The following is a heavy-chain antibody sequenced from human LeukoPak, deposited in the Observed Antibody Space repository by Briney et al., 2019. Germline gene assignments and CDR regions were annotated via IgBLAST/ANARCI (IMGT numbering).Heavy chain of an antibody. D-gene: IGHD3-22*01. Sequence: GGSLRLSCAASGFTFNKYSMNWVRQAPGKGLEWISYISSRSTTIYYADSVKGRFTISRDNANNSLYLQMNSLRVEDTALYFCASDYYDSEDYWGQGTLVTASS. CDR3: ASDYYDSEDY. J-gene: IGHJ4*02. V-gene: IGHV3-48*04. CDR2: ISSRSTTI. CDR1: GFTFNKYS.